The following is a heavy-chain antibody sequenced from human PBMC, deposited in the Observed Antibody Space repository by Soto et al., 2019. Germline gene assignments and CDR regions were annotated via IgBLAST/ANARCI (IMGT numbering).Heavy chain of an antibody. CDR3: ARDPRSITGTTSSEDLQH. CDR2: IIPLLGIT. Sequence: QAQLMQSGAEVKKPGSSVKVSCKASGGTFSGYAINWVRQAPGQGLEWMGGIIPLLGITDYGQKFQGRITIAADESTGTAYMDLRGLRSEDTAVYYCARDPRSITGTTSSEDLQHWGQGTLVSVSS. J-gene: IGHJ1*01. CDR1: GGTFSGYA. V-gene: IGHV1-69*01. D-gene: IGHD1-20*01.